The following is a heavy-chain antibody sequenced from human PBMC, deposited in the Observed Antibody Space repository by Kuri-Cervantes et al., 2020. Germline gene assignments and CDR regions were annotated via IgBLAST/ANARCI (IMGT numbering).Heavy chain of an antibody. Sequence: SETLSLTCAVYGGSFSDYYWSWIRQPPGEGLEWIEEINHSGSTNYNPSLKSRVTISVDTSKKQFSLKLTSVTAADTSLYYCAKGMTKLDYWGQGTLVTVSS. CDR2: INHSGST. CDR3: AKGMTKLDY. V-gene: IGHV4-34*01. CDR1: GGSFSDYY. J-gene: IGHJ4*02.